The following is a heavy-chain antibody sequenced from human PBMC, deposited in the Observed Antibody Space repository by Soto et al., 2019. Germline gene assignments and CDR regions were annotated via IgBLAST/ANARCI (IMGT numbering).Heavy chain of an antibody. J-gene: IGHJ4*02. CDR1: GFTFSTYA. CDR3: ALVWGHFDY. V-gene: IGHV3-23*01. D-gene: IGHD3-16*01. Sequence: EVPWMESGGGLVQPGGSLRLSCAASGFTFSTYAMTWVRQAPGKGLEWVSGISGSGGSTYYADSVKGRFTISRDNSKNTLYLQMNSLRAEDTAIYYCALVWGHFDYWGQGTLVTVSS. CDR2: ISGSGGST.